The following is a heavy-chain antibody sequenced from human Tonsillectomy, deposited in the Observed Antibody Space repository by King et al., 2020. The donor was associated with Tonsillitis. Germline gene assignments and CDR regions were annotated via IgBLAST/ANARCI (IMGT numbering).Heavy chain of an antibody. Sequence: VQLVESGGGVVQPGRSLTLSCAASGFTFNAYGLHWVRQAPGKGLEWVAVVSSDGSNKYYVESVKGRFTISRDNSENTLYLQMNSLRPEDTAVYYCAKDTYRGISWYYFDSWGQGTLVTVSS. CDR2: VSSDGSNK. CDR3: AKDTYRGISWYYFDS. CDR1: GFTFNAYG. D-gene: IGHD6-13*01. V-gene: IGHV3-30*18. J-gene: IGHJ4*02.